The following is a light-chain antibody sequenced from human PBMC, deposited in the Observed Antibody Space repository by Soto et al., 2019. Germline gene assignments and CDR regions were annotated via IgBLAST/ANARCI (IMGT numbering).Light chain of an antibody. V-gene: IGKV1-5*01. CDR1: QSISTW. Sequence: DIQMTQSPSTLSASVGDRVTITCRASQSISTWLAWYQQKPGKAPKLLIFDASSLESGVPSRFSGSGSGTECTLTISSLQPDDFATYYCQQDNSYWTFGQGTKVEIK. CDR3: QQDNSYWT. J-gene: IGKJ1*01. CDR2: DAS.